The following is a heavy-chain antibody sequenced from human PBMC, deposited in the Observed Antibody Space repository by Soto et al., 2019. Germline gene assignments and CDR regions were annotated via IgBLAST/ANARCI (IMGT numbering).Heavy chain of an antibody. V-gene: IGHV3-23*01. Sequence: CLRLSCARSVFTFSSYAIICVLQAPVEVLEWVSGISGSGDSTYYADSVKGRFTISRDNSKNTLYLQMNSLRAEDTAVYYCAKGVPGIAVAGTGYFQNWGQGTLVTVSS. J-gene: IGHJ1*01. CDR3: AKGVPGIAVAGTGYFQN. CDR1: VFTFSSYA. CDR2: ISGSGDST. D-gene: IGHD6-19*01.